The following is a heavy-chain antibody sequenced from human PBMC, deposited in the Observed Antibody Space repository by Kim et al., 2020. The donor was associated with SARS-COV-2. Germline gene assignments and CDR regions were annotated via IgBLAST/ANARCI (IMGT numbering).Heavy chain of an antibody. CDR2: RT. V-gene: IGHV3-23*01. CDR3: ASPGGGKFDY. J-gene: IGHJ4*02. D-gene: IGHD2-15*01. Sequence: RTNSGDHVKGRFTSTRDNSKNTLYLQMTSLRADDTDVYYCASPGGGKFDYWGQGTLVTVSS.